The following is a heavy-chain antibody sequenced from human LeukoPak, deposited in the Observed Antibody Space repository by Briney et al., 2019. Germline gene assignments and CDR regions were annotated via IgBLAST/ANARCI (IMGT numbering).Heavy chain of an antibody. CDR2: IYYSGST. CDR1: GGSISSYY. CDR3: ARRKAVAGSSHYYNYYGMDV. Sequence: SETLSLTCTVSGGSISSYYWSWIRQPPGKGLEWIGYIYYSGSTNYNPSLKSRVTISVDTSKNQFSLKLSSVTAADTAVYYCARRKAVAGSSHYYNYYGMDVWGQGTTVTVSS. D-gene: IGHD6-19*01. J-gene: IGHJ6*02. V-gene: IGHV4-59*08.